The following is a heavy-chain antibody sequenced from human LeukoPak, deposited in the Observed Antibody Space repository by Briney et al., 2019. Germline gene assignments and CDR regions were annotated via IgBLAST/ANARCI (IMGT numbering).Heavy chain of an antibody. CDR2: INPSGGST. Sequence: ASVKLSCKASGYTFTSYYMHWVREAPGQGLEWMGIINPSGGSTSYAQKFQGRVTMTRDMSTSTVYMELSSLRSDDTAVYYCAREHGDLFYMDVWGNGTTVIVSS. J-gene: IGHJ6*03. CDR3: AREHGDLFYMDV. D-gene: IGHD4-17*01. V-gene: IGHV1-46*01. CDR1: GYTFTSYY.